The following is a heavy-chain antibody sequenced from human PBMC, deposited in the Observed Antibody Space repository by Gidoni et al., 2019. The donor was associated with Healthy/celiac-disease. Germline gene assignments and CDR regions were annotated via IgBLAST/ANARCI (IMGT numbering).Heavy chain of an antibody. V-gene: IGHV4-61*02. J-gene: IGHJ3*02. CDR3: AREPDAFDI. CDR1: GGSISSGSYY. CDR2: IYTSGST. Sequence: QVQLQESGPGLVKPSQTLSLTCTVSGGSISSGSYYWSWIRQPAGKGLEWIGRIYTSGSTNYNPALKSRVTISVDTSKNQFSRKLSSVTAADTAVYYCAREPDAFDIWGQGTMVTVSS.